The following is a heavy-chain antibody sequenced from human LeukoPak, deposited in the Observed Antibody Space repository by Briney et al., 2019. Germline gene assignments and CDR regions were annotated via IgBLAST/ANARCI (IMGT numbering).Heavy chain of an antibody. Sequence: PSETLSLTRSVSVGSIISSNYYWGWIRQPPGKGLEWIGSIYQSGSGSSYYNPSLKSRVTIFGDTSKNQFFLRLSSVTAADTAVYYCASTLRFLPYRRFDYWGQGTLVTVPS. CDR2: IYQSGSGSS. CDR1: VGSIISSNYY. J-gene: IGHJ4*02. D-gene: IGHD3-3*01. V-gene: IGHV4-39*01. CDR3: ASTLRFLPYRRFDY.